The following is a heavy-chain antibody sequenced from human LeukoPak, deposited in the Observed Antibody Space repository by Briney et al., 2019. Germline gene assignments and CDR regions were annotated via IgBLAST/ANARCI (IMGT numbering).Heavy chain of an antibody. D-gene: IGHD5-12*01. V-gene: IGHV1-2*02. CDR3: ARDRYSGYDAGVRDAFDI. Sequence: ASVKVSCKASGYTFTGYYMHWVRQAPGQGLEWMGWINPNSGGTNYAQKFQGRVTMTRDTSISTAYMELSRLRSDDTAVYYCARDRYSGYDAGVRDAFDIWGQGTMVTVPS. J-gene: IGHJ3*02. CDR2: INPNSGGT. CDR1: GYTFTGYY.